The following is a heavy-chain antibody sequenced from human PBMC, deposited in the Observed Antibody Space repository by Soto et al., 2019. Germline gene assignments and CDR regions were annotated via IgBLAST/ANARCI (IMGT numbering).Heavy chain of an antibody. J-gene: IGHJ6*02. CDR1: GGSISSYY. V-gene: IGHV4-59*01. CDR2: IYYSGST. CDR3: AARGYYGSGSYYENYYYYGMDV. Sequence: PSETLSLTCTVSGGSISSYYWSWIRQPPGKGLEWIGYIYYSGSTNYNPSLKSRVTISVDTSKNQFSLKLSSVTAADTAVYYCAARGYYGSGSYYENYYYYGMDVWGQGTTVTVSS. D-gene: IGHD3-10*01.